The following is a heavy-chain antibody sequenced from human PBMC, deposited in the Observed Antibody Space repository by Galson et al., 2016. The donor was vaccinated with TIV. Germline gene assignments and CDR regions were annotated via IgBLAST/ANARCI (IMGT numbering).Heavy chain of an antibody. CDR3: ATRSVWAPR. Sequence: SLRLSCAASGFTFRNYDMSWVRQAPGKGLEWVSLIYSGGGTAYADSVKGRFTISRDSSKNSLYLQMDSLRAEDTAVYYCATRSVWAPRWGQGTLVTVSS. D-gene: IGHD6-19*01. CDR2: IYSGGGT. J-gene: IGHJ4*02. CDR1: GFTFRNYD. V-gene: IGHV3-53*01.